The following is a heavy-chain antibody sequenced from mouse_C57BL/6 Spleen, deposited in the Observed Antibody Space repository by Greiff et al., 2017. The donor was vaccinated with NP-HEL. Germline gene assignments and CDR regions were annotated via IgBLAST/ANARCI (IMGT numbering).Heavy chain of an antibody. V-gene: IGHV1-26*01. CDR1: GYTFTDYY. CDR3: ARSGYYGSSLPDY. CDR2: INPNNGGT. Sequence: EVKLVESGPELVKPGASVKISCKASGYTFTDYYMNWVKQSHGKSLEWIGDINPNNGGTSYNQKFKGKATLTVDKSSSTAYMELRSLTSEDSAVYYCARSGYYGSSLPDYWGQGTTLTVSS. D-gene: IGHD1-1*01. J-gene: IGHJ2*01.